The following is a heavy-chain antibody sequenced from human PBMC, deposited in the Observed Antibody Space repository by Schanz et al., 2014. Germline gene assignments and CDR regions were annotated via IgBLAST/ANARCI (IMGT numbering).Heavy chain of an antibody. D-gene: IGHD2-2*01. J-gene: IGHJ4*02. CDR1: GFTFSDYA. Sequence: EVQLVESGGDLVQPGRSLRLSCAASGFTFSDYAMSWVRQAPGKGLEWVSSIIGSGGNTFYADSVKGRFTISRDNSKNTLYLQMNSLRAEDTAVYYCAKQDGYIVVVPVDYWGQGTLVTVSS. V-gene: IGHV3-23*04. CDR2: IIGSGGNT. CDR3: AKQDGYIVVVPVDY.